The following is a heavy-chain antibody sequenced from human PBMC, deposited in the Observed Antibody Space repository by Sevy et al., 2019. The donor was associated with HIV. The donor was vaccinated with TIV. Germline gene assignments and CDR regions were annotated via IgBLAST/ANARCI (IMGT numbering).Heavy chain of an antibody. Sequence: GGSIRLSCAASGFTFSTSTMNWVRQAPGKGLEWVSLMTSSGSYILYADSVKGRFTISRDNAKNSVFLQMNSLRVEDTAVYYCVRDGWNYWGQGTLVTVSS. J-gene: IGHJ4*02. CDR3: VRDGWNY. CDR2: MTSSGSYI. V-gene: IGHV3-21*01. D-gene: IGHD2-15*01. CDR1: GFTFSTST.